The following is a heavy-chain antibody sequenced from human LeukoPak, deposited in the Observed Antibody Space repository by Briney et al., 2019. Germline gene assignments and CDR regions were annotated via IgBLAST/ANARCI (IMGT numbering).Heavy chain of an antibody. CDR1: GVSFSSHY. D-gene: IGHD4-23*01. CDR3: ARREYSGILPYSIDI. V-gene: IGHV4-59*08. CDR2: IYYSGSI. Sequence: SETLSLTCAVSGVSFSSHYWSWIRQPPGKGLEWVGYIYYSGSIKYNPSLKSRVTISVDTSTIQVSLKLTSVTAADTAVYYCARREYSGILPYSIDIWGQGTMVTVSS. J-gene: IGHJ3*02.